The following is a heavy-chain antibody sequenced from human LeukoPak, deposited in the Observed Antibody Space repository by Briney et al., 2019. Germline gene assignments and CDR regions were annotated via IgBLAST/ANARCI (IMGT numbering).Heavy chain of an antibody. CDR3: AKDSRYSRSFNDAFDM. CDR1: GFTFSSYA. J-gene: IGHJ3*02. Sequence: PGGSLRLSCAASGFTFSSYAMSWVRQAPGKGLEWVSGLSGSGGSTYYTDSVKGRFTISRDNSNNTLYLQMNTLRVEDTAVYYCAKDSRYSRSFNDAFDMWGQGTIVIVSS. V-gene: IGHV3-23*01. D-gene: IGHD1-26*01. CDR2: LSGSGGST.